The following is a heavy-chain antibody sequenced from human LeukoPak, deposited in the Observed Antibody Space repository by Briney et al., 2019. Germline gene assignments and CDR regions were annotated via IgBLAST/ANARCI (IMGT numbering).Heavy chain of an antibody. CDR2: ITGDSTYI. CDR1: GFTFSDYT. CDR3: ARVQGSPY. J-gene: IGHJ4*02. Sequence: GGSLRLSCAAPGFTFSDYTLNWVRQPPGKGLEWVSSITGDSTYIYYADSVKGRFTVSRDNAKNSLYLHINSLRAEDTAVYYCARVQGSPYWGQGTLVTVSS. V-gene: IGHV3-21*01.